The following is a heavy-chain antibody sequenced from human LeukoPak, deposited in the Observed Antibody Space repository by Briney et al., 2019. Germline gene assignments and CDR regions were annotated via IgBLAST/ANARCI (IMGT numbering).Heavy chain of an antibody. D-gene: IGHD6-19*01. CDR2: ISAYNGNT. J-gene: IGHJ6*02. CDR1: GYTFTSYG. CDR3: ARDSSSGWYVGYYYYYGMDV. Sequence: AASVKVSCKASGYTFTSYGISWVRQAPGQGLEWMGWISAYNGNTNYAQKLQGRVTMTTDTSTSTAYMELRSLRSDDTAVYYCARDSSSGWYVGYYYYYGMDVWDQGTTVTVSS. V-gene: IGHV1-18*01.